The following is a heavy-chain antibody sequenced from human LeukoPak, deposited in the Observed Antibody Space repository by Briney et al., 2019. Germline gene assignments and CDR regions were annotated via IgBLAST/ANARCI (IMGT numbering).Heavy chain of an antibody. CDR3: AREDLAHDSSGYYCASCYYFDY. D-gene: IGHD3-22*01. CDR2: IKQDGSEK. V-gene: IGHV3-7*01. CDR1: GFTFSSYW. J-gene: IGHJ4*02. Sequence: PGGSLRLSCAASGFTFSSYWMSWVRQAPGKGLEWVANIKQDGSEKYYVDSVKGRFTISRDNAKNSLYLQMNSLRAEDTAVYYCAREDLAHDSSGYYCASCYYFDYWGQGTLVTVSS.